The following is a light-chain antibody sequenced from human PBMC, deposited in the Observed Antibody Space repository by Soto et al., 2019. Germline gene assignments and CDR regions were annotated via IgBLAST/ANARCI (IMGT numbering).Light chain of an antibody. Sequence: SYELTQPPSVSVAPGQTARIPCGGDNIGSKSVYWYQQKPGQAPVVVVYDGSDRPSGIPERFSGSNSGTTATLTISRVEAGDEADYCQVWDSTSDHYVFGAGTKVTVL. CDR3: QVWDSTSDHYV. CDR1: NIGSKS. CDR2: DGS. V-gene: IGLV3-21*02. J-gene: IGLJ1*01.